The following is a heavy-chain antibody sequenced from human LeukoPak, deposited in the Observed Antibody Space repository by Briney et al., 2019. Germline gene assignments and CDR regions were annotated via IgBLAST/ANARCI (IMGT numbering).Heavy chain of an antibody. CDR3: ARGLLPPMQVWFDP. CDR1: GYTFTSYY. Sequence: ASVKVSCKASGYTFTSYYMHWVRQAPGQGLEWMGIINPSGGSTSYAQKFQGRVTITADESTSTAYMELSSLRSEDTAVYYCARGLLPPMQVWFDPWGQGTLVTVSS. V-gene: IGHV1-46*01. J-gene: IGHJ5*02. CDR2: INPSGGST. D-gene: IGHD2-2*01.